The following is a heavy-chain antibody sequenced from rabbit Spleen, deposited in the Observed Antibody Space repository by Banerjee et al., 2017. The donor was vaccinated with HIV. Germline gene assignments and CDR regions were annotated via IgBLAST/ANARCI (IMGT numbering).Heavy chain of an antibody. D-gene: IGHD6-1*01. CDR2: INGVTGKA. CDR3: ARDAYTLESRRYFDL. CDR1: GFSFIYSYW. V-gene: IGHV1S45*01. J-gene: IGHJ4*01. Sequence: QEQLEESGGDLVKPEGSLTLTCTASGFSFIYSYWICWVRQAPGKGLEWIACINGVTGKAVYANWAKGRFTFSKTSSTTVTLQMTSLTAADTATYFCARDAYTLESRRYFDLWGPGTLVTVS.